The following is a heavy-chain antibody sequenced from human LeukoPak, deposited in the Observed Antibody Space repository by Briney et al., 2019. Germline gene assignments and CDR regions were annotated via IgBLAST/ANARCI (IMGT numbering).Heavy chain of an antibody. V-gene: IGHV4-59*07. J-gene: IGHJ4*02. CDR1: SRSISRYD. Sequence: VKPSDTLTLMFNIYSRSISRYDGIWIGERTGKGLEWTGYIYYSGRTNYNPSLQSRVTISVDTSKNQFSLNLSSVTAADTAVYYCARAGVHMATQHFDYWGQGTLVTVSP. CDR3: ARAGVHMATQHFDY. CDR2: IYYSGRT. D-gene: IGHD5-24*01.